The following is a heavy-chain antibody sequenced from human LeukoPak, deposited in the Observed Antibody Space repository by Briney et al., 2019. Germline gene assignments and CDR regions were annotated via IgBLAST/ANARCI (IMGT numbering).Heavy chain of an antibody. CDR1: GNTFTGYY. V-gene: IGHV1-2*02. Sequence: ASVKVSCKASGNTFTGYYMHWVRQAPGQGLEWMGWINPNSGGTNYAQKFQGRVTMTRDTSISSAYMELSRLRSDDTAVYYCARRPQYCRGGACYHWGQGTLVTVSS. CDR3: ARRPQYCRGGACYH. D-gene: IGHD2-15*01. CDR2: INPNSGGT. J-gene: IGHJ5*02.